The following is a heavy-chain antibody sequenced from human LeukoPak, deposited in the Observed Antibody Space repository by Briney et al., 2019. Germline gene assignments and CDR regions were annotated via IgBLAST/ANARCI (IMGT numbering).Heavy chain of an antibody. Sequence: PSGTLSLTCAVSGGSISSSNWWSWVRQPPGKGLEWIGAIYHSGSTNYNPSLKSRVTISVAKSKKQFSLKLSSVTAADTAVYYSARLIRYGLSYWGQGTLVTVSS. V-gene: IGHV4-4*02. J-gene: IGHJ4*02. CDR2: IYHSGST. CDR3: ARLIRYGLSY. CDR1: GGSISSSNW. D-gene: IGHD3-16*01.